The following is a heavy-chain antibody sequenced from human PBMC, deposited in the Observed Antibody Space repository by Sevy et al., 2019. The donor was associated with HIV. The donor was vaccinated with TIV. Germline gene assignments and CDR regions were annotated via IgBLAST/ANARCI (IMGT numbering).Heavy chain of an antibody. CDR1: GFTFSSYS. V-gene: IGHV3-21*01. J-gene: IGHJ4*02. CDR2: ISSSSSYI. Sequence: GGSLRLSCAASGFTFSSYSMNWVRQAPGKGLEWVSSISSSSSYIYYADSVKGRFTISRDNAKNSLYLQMNSLRAEDTAVYYCARDRMGGWKPEIIDYWGQGTLVTVSS. D-gene: IGHD6-19*01. CDR3: ARDRMGGWKPEIIDY.